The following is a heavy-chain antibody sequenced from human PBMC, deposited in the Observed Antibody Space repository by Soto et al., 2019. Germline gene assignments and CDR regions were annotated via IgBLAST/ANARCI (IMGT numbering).Heavy chain of an antibody. Sequence: EVQLVESGGGLVQPGGSLRLSCAASGFTFSSYWMHWVSQTPGEGLVWVSRIKSDGSTTNYADSVKGQFTISRDNARNTLYLHMNSLRVEDTGLYYCARGAGGYYYIDVWGKGTTVTVSS. D-gene: IGHD3-10*01. CDR2: IKSDGSTT. V-gene: IGHV3-74*01. CDR1: GFTFSSYW. CDR3: ARGAGGYYYIDV. J-gene: IGHJ6*03.